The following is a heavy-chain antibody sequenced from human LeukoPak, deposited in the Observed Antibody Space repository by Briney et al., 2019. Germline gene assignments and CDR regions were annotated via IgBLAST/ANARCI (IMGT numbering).Heavy chain of an antibody. V-gene: IGHV3-30*02. D-gene: IGHD6-13*01. Sequence: PGGSLRLSCAASKFTFSSYGMHWVRQAPGKGLEWVAFIRYDGSDKYYADSVKGRFTISRDNSKNTLSLQMNSLRTEDTAVYYCAKDPYSSSSNFDYWGQGTLVTVSS. CDR1: KFTFSSYG. CDR3: AKDPYSSSSNFDY. J-gene: IGHJ4*02. CDR2: IRYDGSDK.